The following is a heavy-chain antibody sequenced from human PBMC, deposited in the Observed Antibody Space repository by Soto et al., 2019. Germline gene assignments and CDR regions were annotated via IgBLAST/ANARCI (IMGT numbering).Heavy chain of an antibody. CDR3: AKPLVVAARGHFDS. D-gene: IGHD2-15*01. CDR1: GFTFGTYA. Sequence: GGSLRLSCAASGFTFGTYAMTWVRQAPGKGLEWVSTITNSGDSTYYADSVKGRFAISRDNSKNTLYLQMNNLRAADTAVYYCAKPLVVAARGHFDSWGQGTLVTVS. CDR2: ITNSGDST. V-gene: IGHV3-23*01. J-gene: IGHJ4*02.